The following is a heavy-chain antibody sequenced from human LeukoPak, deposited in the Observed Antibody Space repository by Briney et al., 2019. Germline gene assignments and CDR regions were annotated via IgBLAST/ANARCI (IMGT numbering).Heavy chain of an antibody. Sequence: ASVKVSCKASGYTFTNYYMHWVRQAPGQRLEGMGIINPSGDSTSYAQKFQGRVTMTRDTSTSTVYMELSSLRSEDTAVYYCASVLYCGADCYSGRYFFDYWGQGTLVTVSS. CDR1: GYTFTNYY. V-gene: IGHV1-46*01. CDR2: INPSGDST. J-gene: IGHJ4*02. CDR3: ASVLYCGADCYSGRYFFDY. D-gene: IGHD2-21*02.